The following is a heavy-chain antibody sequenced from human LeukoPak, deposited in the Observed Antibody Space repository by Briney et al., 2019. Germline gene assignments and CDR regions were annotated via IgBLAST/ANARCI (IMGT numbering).Heavy chain of an antibody. D-gene: IGHD3-16*02. J-gene: IGHJ5*02. Sequence: GGSLRLSCAASGFTFSSYEMNWVRQAPGKGLEWVSSISGRDSTIYYADSVKGRFTISRDNARNSLNLQMNSLRAEDTAIYYCARVGYDYVWGSYRNNWFDPWGQGTLVTVSS. CDR1: GFTFSSYE. CDR2: ISGRDSTI. V-gene: IGHV3-48*03. CDR3: ARVGYDYVWGSYRNNWFDP.